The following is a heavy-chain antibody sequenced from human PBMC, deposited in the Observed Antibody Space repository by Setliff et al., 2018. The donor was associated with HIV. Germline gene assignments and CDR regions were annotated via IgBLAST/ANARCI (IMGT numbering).Heavy chain of an antibody. D-gene: IGHD2-15*01. Sequence: SETLSLTCTVSGGSFSSYHWSWIRHPAGKGLEWIGRIFSSGTTNYNPSLQSRITMSVDTSKNQFSLKLNSVTAADTAVYYCARHHYSNWFDPWGQGTLVTVSS. J-gene: IGHJ5*02. CDR1: GGSFSSYH. CDR2: IFSSGTT. V-gene: IGHV4-4*07. CDR3: ARHHYSNWFDP.